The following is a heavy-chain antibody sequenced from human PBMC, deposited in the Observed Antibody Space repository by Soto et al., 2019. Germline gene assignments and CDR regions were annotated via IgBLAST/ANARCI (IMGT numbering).Heavy chain of an antibody. CDR2: IGTAGDS. CDR3: ARMKNGMDV. Sequence: PWGSLSLSFASSGFTFSNYDMHWVRQATGEGLEWVSAIGTAGDSYYPGSVKGRFTISRENAKNSLYLQMNSLRAGDTAVYYCARMKNGMDVWGQGTTVTVSS. J-gene: IGHJ6*02. V-gene: IGHV3-13*01. CDR1: GFTFSNYD.